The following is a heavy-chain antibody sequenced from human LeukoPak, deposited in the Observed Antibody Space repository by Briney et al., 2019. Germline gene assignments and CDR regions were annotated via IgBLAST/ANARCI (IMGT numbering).Heavy chain of an antibody. J-gene: IGHJ4*02. Sequence: ASVKVSCKASGYTFTGYYMHWVRQAPGQGLEWMGWINPNSGGTSYAQKFQGRVTMTRDTSISTAYMELSRLRSDDTAVYYCAIVVVTARNFDYWGQGTLVTVSS. D-gene: IGHD2-21*02. CDR1: GYTFTGYY. CDR2: INPNSGGT. CDR3: AIVVVTARNFDY. V-gene: IGHV1-2*02.